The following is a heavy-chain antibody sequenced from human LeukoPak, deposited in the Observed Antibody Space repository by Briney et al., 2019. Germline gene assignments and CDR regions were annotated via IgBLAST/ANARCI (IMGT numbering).Heavy chain of an antibody. Sequence: ASVKVSCKASGYTFTNNYIHWVRQAPGQGLEWMGMIYPRDGSTSYAQNFQGRVTVTRDTSTTTVHMELRGLRSENTAVYYCARDQEGFDYWGQGTVVTVSS. J-gene: IGHJ4*02. CDR1: GYTFTNNY. CDR2: IYPRDGST. CDR3: ARDQEGFDY. V-gene: IGHV1-46*01.